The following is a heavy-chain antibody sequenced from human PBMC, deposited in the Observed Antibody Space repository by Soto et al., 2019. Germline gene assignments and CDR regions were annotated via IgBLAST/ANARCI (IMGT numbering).Heavy chain of an antibody. CDR2: IYYSGST. CDR1: GGSISSGDYY. J-gene: IGHJ5*02. CDR3: ARDHPYCISTSCYYWFDP. V-gene: IGHV4-30-4*01. Sequence: PSETLSLTCTVSGGSISSGDYYWSWIRQPPGKGLEWIGYIYYSGSTYYNPSLKSRVTISVDTSKNQFSLKLSSVTAADTAVYYCARDHPYCISTSCYYWFDPWGQGTLVTVSS. D-gene: IGHD2-2*01.